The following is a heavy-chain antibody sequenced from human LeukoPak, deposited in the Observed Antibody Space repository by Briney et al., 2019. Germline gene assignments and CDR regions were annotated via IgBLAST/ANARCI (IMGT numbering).Heavy chain of an antibody. D-gene: IGHD5-12*01. CDR3: ARASYSGYPYNWFDP. CDR1: GYTFTSYG. V-gene: IGHV1-18*01. CDR2: ISVYNGNT. Sequence: GASVTVSCTASGYTFTSYGISWVRQAPGQGLEWMGWISVYNGNTNYAQKLQDRVTMTTDTSTSTAYMELRSLRSDDTAVYYCARASYSGYPYNWFDPWGQGTLVTVSS. J-gene: IGHJ5*02.